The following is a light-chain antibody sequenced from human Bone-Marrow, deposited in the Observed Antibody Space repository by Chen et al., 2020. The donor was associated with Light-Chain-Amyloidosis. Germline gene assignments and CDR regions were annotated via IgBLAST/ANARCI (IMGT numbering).Light chain of an antibody. CDR3: QSADSSGTYEVI. CDR1: DLPTKY. V-gene: IGLV3-25*03. Sequence: SYELTQPPSVSVSPGQTARITCSGDDLPTKYAYWYQQKPGKAPVLVIPRDTGGTSGSAERFSGSSSGTTATVTISGVQAEDEADYHCQSADSSGTYEVIFGGGTKLTVL. CDR2: RDT. J-gene: IGLJ2*01.